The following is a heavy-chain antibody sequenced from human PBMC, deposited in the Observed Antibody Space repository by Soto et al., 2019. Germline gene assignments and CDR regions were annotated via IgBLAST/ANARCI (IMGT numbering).Heavy chain of an antibody. D-gene: IGHD6-19*01. CDR3: ARIAPGGSGGGGDY. CDR2: TYYRSRWYN. CDR1: GDSVSSNNAA. J-gene: IGHJ4*02. V-gene: IGHV6-1*01. Sequence: PSQTLSLTCAISGDSVSSNNAAWNWVRQSPSRGLEWLGRTYYRSRWYNDYAGSVKSRITINPDTSKNQFSLHLNSVTPDDTAIYYCARIAPGGSGGGGDYWGKGTLVTVS.